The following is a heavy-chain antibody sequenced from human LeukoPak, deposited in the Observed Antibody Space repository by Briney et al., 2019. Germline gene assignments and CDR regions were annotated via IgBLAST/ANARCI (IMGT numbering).Heavy chain of an antibody. Sequence: SETLSLTCTVSGGSISSSSYYWGWIRQPPGKGLEWIGSIYYSGSTYYNPSLKSRVTISVDTSKNQFSLKLSSVTAADTAVYYCARIRSSGFYYFDYWGQGTLVTVPS. V-gene: IGHV4-39*01. CDR1: GGSISSSSYY. J-gene: IGHJ4*02. CDR3: ARIRSSGFYYFDY. CDR2: IYYSGST. D-gene: IGHD3-22*01.